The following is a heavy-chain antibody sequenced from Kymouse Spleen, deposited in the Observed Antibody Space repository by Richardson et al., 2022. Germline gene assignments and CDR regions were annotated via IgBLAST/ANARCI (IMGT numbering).Heavy chain of an antibody. Sequence: EVQLVESGGGLVQPGRSLRLSCAASGFTFDDYAMHWVRQAPGKGLEWVSGISWNSGSIGYADSVKGRFTISRDNAKNSLYLQMNSLRAEDTALYYCAKDIGSSGFDYWGQGTLVTVSS. CDR3: AKDIGSSGFDY. V-gene: IGHV3-9*01. CDR2: ISWNSGSI. J-gene: IGHJ4*02. D-gene: IGHD6-19*01. CDR1: GFTFDDYA.